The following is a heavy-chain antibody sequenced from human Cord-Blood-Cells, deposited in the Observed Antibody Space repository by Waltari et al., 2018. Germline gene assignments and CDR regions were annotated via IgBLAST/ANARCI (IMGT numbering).Heavy chain of an antibody. CDR3: ARERIAVAGMGDAFDI. V-gene: IGHV1-69*01. J-gene: IGHJ3*02. D-gene: IGHD6-19*01. CDR2: IIHSFGTE. CDR1: GGTFSSYA. Sequence: QVQLVQSGAEVKKPGSSVKVSCKASGGTFSSYAISWVRQAPGQGLEWMGGIIHSFGTENYAKKFQGRVTITADESTSTAYMELSSLRSEDTAVYYCARERIAVAGMGDAFDIWGQGTMVTVSS.